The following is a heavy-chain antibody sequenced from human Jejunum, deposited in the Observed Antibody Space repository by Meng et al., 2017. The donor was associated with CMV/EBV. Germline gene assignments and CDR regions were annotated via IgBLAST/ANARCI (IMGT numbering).Heavy chain of an antibody. CDR2: ISANTGTP. Sequence: QLVKSGYELKKPGPSVKVSCKPSGYPSSTYTINWVRQAHGRGLEWMGWISANTGTPTYTQGFTGRFVFSLDTSVSTAYLQISSLKAEDTAVYYCARGGNFDPWGQGTLVTVSS. CDR1: GYPSSTYT. V-gene: IGHV7-4-1*02. CDR3: ARGGNFDP. J-gene: IGHJ5*02. D-gene: IGHD2/OR15-2a*01.